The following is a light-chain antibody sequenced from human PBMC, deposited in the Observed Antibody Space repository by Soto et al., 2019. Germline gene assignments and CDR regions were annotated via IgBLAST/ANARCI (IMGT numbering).Light chain of an antibody. J-gene: IGKJ1*01. CDR2: DAS. CDR1: QSVSSY. CDR3: QQRSNWRWT. Sequence: EIVLTQSPATLSLSPGERATLSCRASQSVSSYLAWYQQKPGQAPRLLIYDASNRATGIPARFSGSGSGTDFTITISSLEPEDFAVYYCQQRSNWRWTFGQGTKVESK. V-gene: IGKV3-11*01.